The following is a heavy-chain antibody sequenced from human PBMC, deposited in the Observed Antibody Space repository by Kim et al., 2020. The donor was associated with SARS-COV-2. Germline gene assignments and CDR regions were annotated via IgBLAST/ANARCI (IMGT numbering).Heavy chain of an antibody. CDR3: ARIPTYCGGDCYPDY. CDR1: GYTFTGYY. Sequence: ASVKVSCKASGYTFTGYYMHWVRQAPGQGLEWMGRINPNSGGTNYAQKFQGRVTMTRDTSISTAYMELSRLRSDDTAVYYCARIPTYCGGDCYPDYWGQGTLVTVSS. J-gene: IGHJ4*02. V-gene: IGHV1-2*06. CDR2: INPNSGGT. D-gene: IGHD2-21*01.